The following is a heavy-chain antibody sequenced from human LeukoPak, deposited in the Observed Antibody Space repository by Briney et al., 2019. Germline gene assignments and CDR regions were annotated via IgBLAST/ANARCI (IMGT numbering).Heavy chain of an antibody. V-gene: IGHV3-48*03. CDR3: AREGTAMVSFDY. D-gene: IGHD5-18*01. Sequence: GGSLRLSCAASGFTFSSYEMNWVRQAPGKGLEWVSYISSGGNTIYYADSVKGRFTISRDDAKNSLYLQMNSLRAEDTAVYYCAREGTAMVSFDYWGQGTLVTVSS. CDR2: ISSGGNTI. J-gene: IGHJ4*02. CDR1: GFTFSSYE.